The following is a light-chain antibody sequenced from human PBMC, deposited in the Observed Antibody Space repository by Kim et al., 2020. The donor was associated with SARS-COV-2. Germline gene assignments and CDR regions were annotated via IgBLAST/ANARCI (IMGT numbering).Light chain of an antibody. CDR3: QHYDLPIT. V-gene: IGKV1-33*01. CDR1: QDITNH. Sequence: SASGGDTVTITCQASQDITNHLNWYQQKPGKAPKLLIYDATDLEIGVPARFSGSGSGTDFTFTIRSLQPDDIATYYCQHYDLPITFGQGTRLEIK. CDR2: DAT. J-gene: IGKJ5*01.